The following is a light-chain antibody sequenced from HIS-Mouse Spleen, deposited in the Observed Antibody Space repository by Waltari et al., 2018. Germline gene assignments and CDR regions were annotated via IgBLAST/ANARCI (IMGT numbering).Light chain of an antibody. J-gene: IGLJ2*01. CDR1: NIGSKS. CDR3: QVWDSSSDHVV. Sequence: SYVLTQPPSVSVAPGKTARITCGGNNIGSKSVHWYQQKPGKAPVLVVYDDSARPSGIPGRFSGSNSGNTATLTISRVEAGDEADYYCQVWDSSSDHVVFGGGTKLTVL. V-gene: IGLV3-21*03. CDR2: DDS.